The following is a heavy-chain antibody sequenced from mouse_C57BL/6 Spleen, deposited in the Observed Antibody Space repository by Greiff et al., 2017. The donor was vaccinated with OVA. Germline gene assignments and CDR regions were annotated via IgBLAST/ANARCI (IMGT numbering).Heavy chain of an antibody. V-gene: IGHV3-6*01. CDR3: ARDLLTGYFDY. Sequence: EVKLQESGPGLVKPSQSLSLTCSVTGYSITSGYYWNWIRQFPGNKLEWVGYISYDGSNNYNPSLKNRISITRDTSKNQFFLKLNSVTTEDTATYYCARDLLTGYFDYWGQGTTLTVSS. CDR2: ISYDGSN. J-gene: IGHJ2*01. CDR1: GYSITSGYY. D-gene: IGHD4-1*01.